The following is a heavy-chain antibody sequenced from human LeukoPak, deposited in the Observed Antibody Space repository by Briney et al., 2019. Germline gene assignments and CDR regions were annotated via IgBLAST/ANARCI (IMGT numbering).Heavy chain of an antibody. J-gene: IGHJ3*02. CDR1: GFSVKSNY. D-gene: IGHD1-26*01. CDR2: ISGSGGST. Sequence: PGGSLRLSCTASGFSVKSNYMSWVRQAPGKGLEWVSAISGSGGSTYYADSVKGRFTISRDNSKNTLFLQTNTLRAEDTAVYYCAKASRTPRWGRIVRDAFDIWGQGTMVTVSS. V-gene: IGHV3-23*01. CDR3: AKASRTPRWGRIVRDAFDI.